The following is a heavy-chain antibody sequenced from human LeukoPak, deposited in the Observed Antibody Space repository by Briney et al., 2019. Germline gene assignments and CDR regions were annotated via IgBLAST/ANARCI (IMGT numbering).Heavy chain of an antibody. J-gene: IGHJ4*02. CDR3: ARARPRSGSYYQIGY. CDR2: IYYSGST. Sequence: SETLSLTCTVSGGSISSTSYYWGWLRQPPGRGLEWIGSIYYSGSTYYNPSLKNRVTISVDTSKNQFSLNLSSVTAADTAVYYCARARPRSGSYYQIGYWGQGTLVSVSS. V-gene: IGHV4-39*07. D-gene: IGHD3-10*01. CDR1: GGSISSTSYY.